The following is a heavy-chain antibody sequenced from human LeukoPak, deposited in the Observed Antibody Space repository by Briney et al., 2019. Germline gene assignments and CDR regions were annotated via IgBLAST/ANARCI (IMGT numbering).Heavy chain of an antibody. CDR2: ISGSGGST. CDR3: AKDFSSWYQEY. V-gene: IGHV3-23*01. Sequence: QPGGSLRLSCAATGFTFSSYGVSWVRQAPGKGLEWASAISGSGGSTYYADSVKGRFTISRDNSKNTLYLQMNSLRAEDTAVYYCAKDFSSWYQEYWGQGTLVTVSS. D-gene: IGHD6-13*01. J-gene: IGHJ4*02. CDR1: GFTFSSYG.